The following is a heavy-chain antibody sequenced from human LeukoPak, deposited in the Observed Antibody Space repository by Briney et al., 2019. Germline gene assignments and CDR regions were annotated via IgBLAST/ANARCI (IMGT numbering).Heavy chain of an antibody. Sequence: GESLKISCKGSGYSFTNYWIGWVRQIPGKGLEWMGIIYPGDSDTRYSPSFQGQVTFSADKSISTAYLQWSSLKASDTAMYYCARHESDTAMTYYFDYWGQGTLVTVSS. CDR3: ARHESDTAMTYYFDY. J-gene: IGHJ4*02. CDR1: GYSFTNYW. D-gene: IGHD5-18*01. V-gene: IGHV5-51*01. CDR2: IYPGDSDT.